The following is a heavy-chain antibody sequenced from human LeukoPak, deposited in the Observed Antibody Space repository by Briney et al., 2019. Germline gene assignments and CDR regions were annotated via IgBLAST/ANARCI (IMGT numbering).Heavy chain of an antibody. D-gene: IGHD6-13*01. CDR1: GFTVSSNY. V-gene: IGHV3-53*01. CDR2: IYSGGST. CDR3: ARGIAAAEGWFDP. J-gene: IGHJ5*02. Sequence: GGSLRLSCAASGFTVSSNYMSWVRQAPGKGLEWVSVIYSGGSTYYADSVKGRFTISRDNSKNTLYLQMNSLRAEDTAVYYCARGIAAAEGWFDPWGQGTLVTVSS.